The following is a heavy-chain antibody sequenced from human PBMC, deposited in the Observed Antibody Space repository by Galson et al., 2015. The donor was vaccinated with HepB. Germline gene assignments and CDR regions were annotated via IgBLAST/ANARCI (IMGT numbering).Heavy chain of an antibody. CDR1: GGTFSSYA. V-gene: IGHV1-69*10. CDR2: IIPIFGIA. D-gene: IGHD3-22*01. CDR3: ARGYYYDSSGYRNYDAFDI. Sequence: SVKVSCKASGGTFSSYAISWVRQAPGQGLEWMGGIIPIFGIANYAQKFQGRVTITADKSTSTAYMELSSLRSEDTAVYYCARGYYYDSSGYRNYDAFDIWGQGTMVTVSS. J-gene: IGHJ3*02.